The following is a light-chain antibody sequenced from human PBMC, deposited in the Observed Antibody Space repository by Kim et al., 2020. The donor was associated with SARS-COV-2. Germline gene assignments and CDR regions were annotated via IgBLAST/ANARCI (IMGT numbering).Light chain of an antibody. V-gene: IGKV1-39*01. CDR1: QSISSY. CDR2: AAS. CDR3: QQSYSTPPT. Sequence: DIQMTQSPSSLSASVGDRVTITCRASQSISSYLNWYQQKPGKAPNLLIYAASSLQSGVPSRFSGGGSGTDFTLTISSLQPEDFATYYCQQSYSTPPTFGGGTKLEIK. J-gene: IGKJ4*01.